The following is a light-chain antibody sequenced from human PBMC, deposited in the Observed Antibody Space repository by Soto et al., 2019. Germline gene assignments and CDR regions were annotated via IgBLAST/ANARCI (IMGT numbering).Light chain of an antibody. J-gene: IGKJ5*01. CDR3: QQYNNWPIT. V-gene: IGKV3-15*01. CDR1: QSVSGD. Sequence: EIVLTQSPATLSVSPGERATLSCRASQSVSGDLAWYHHKPGQAPRLLIYDASTRALDTPARFAGSGSGTEFTLTISSLQSEDCAVYFCQQYNNWPITFGQGTRLEIK. CDR2: DAS.